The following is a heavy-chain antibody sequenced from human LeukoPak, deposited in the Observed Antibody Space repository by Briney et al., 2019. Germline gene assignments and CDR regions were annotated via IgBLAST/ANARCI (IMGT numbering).Heavy chain of an antibody. CDR3: AKDPVGYYSSSWYPPDY. V-gene: IGHV3-30*18. J-gene: IGHJ4*02. Sequence: GRSLRLSCAASGFTFSSYGMHWVRQAPGKGLEWVAVLSYDGSNKYYADSVKGRFTISRDNSKNTLYLQMNSLRAEDTAVYYCAKDPVGYYSSSWYPPDYWGQGTLVTVSS. CDR2: LSYDGSNK. D-gene: IGHD6-13*01. CDR1: GFTFSSYG.